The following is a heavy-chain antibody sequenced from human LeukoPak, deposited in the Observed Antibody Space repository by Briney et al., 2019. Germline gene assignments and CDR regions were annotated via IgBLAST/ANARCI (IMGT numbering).Heavy chain of an antibody. J-gene: IGHJ4*02. D-gene: IGHD2-8*01. CDR1: GFTFSTYS. CDR3: AGEGSIVPHQYLHC. Sequence: GGSLRLSCAASGFTFSTYSMNWVRQAPGKGLEWVSSTDSRGNGKYYADSVKGRFTIFRDNAKNSLYLQMNSLRGEDTAVYYCAGEGSIVPHQYLHCWGQGTLVTVSS. V-gene: IGHV3-21*01. CDR2: TDSRGNGK.